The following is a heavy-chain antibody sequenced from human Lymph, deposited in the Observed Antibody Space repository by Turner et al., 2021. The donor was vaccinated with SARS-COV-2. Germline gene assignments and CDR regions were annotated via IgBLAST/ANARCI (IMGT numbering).Heavy chain of an antibody. Sequence: EVQLVEVGGGLVKPGGSLRLPCAASGLTVSSNYMTRVRQAPGKGLEWVSVIYRGGSTYYADSVKGRFTISRHNSKNTLYLQMTSLRAEDTAVYYCARDLDTAGGMDVWGQGTTVTVSS. CDR3: ARDLDTAGGMDV. CDR1: GLTVSSNY. D-gene: IGHD5-18*01. J-gene: IGHJ6*02. CDR2: IYRGGST. V-gene: IGHV3-53*04.